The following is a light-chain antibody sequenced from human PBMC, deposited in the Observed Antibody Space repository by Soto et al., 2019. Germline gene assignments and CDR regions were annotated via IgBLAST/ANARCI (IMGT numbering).Light chain of an antibody. CDR2: LEGSGSY. Sequence: QPVLTQSSSASASLGSSVKLTCTLCSGHSSYIIAWHQQQPGKAPRYLMKLEGSGSYNKGSEVPDRFSGSSSGADRYLTISNLPFEDEADYYCETWDFNTRVFGGGTKLTVL. CDR1: SGHSSYI. J-gene: IGLJ3*02. CDR3: ETWDFNTRV. V-gene: IGLV4-60*02.